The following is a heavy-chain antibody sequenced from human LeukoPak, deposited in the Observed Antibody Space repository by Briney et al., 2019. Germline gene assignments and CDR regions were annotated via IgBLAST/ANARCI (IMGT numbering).Heavy chain of an antibody. V-gene: IGHV3-48*03. CDR2: ISGSGSGI. D-gene: IGHD3-10*02. CDR1: GFTFTTYE. Sequence: GGSLRLSCAASGFTFTTYEMNWVRQAPGKGLEWVSYISGSGSGIYYADSVEGRFTISRDNAKHPLYLQMNSLRAEDTAVYYCARDDVLSLGISFDLWGRGTLVTVSS. J-gene: IGHJ2*01. CDR3: ARDDVLSLGISFDL.